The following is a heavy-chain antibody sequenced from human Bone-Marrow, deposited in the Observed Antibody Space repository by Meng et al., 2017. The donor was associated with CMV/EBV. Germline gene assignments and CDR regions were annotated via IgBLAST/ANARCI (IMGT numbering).Heavy chain of an antibody. Sequence: SEPLSLTCAVYGGSFSGYYWSWIRQPPGKGLEWIGEINHSGSTNYNPSLKSRVTISVDTSKNQFSLKLSSVTAADTAVYYCARGRGGSYYYYYGMDVWGQGTTVTVSS. CDR2: INHSGST. V-gene: IGHV4-34*01. J-gene: IGHJ6*02. CDR1: GGSFSGYY. D-gene: IGHD1-26*01. CDR3: ARGRGGSYYYYYGMDV.